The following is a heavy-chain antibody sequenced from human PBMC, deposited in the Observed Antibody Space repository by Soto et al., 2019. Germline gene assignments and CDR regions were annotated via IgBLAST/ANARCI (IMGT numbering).Heavy chain of an antibody. V-gene: IGHV1-69*12. CDR1: GGTFSSYA. J-gene: IGHJ5*02. D-gene: IGHD3-3*01. CDR3: AKEARFLFKYNWFDP. Sequence: QVQLVQSGAEVKKPGSSVKVSCKASGGTFSSYAISWVRQAPGQGLEWMGGIIPIFGTANYAQKFQGRVTITADESXXTADMELSSLRSEDTAVYYCAKEARFLFKYNWFDPWGQGTLVTVSS. CDR2: IIPIFGTA.